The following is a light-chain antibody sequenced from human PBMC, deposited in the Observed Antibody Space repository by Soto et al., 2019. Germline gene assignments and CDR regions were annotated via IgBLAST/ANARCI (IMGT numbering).Light chain of an antibody. CDR3: QQYNNWPPWT. J-gene: IGKJ1*01. V-gene: IGKV3-15*01. Sequence: IVMTQSPATLSVSPGERATLSCRASQSVSSNLAWYQQKPGQAPRLLIYGASTRATGIPARFSGSGSGTGFTLTISSLQSEDFAVYFCQQYNNWPPWTFGQGTKV. CDR1: QSVSSN. CDR2: GAS.